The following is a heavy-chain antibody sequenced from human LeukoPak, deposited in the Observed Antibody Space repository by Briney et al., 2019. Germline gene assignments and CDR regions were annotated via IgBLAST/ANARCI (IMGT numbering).Heavy chain of an antibody. V-gene: IGHV3-48*03. J-gene: IGHJ5*02. CDR2: ISRSGSTI. Sequence: GGSLRLSCAASGFTFSSYEMNWVRQAPGKGLEWVSYISRSGSTIYYADSVKGRFTISRDNARNSLYLQMNSLRAEDMALYYCAKGGIAVAGTWFDPWGQGTLVTVSS. D-gene: IGHD6-19*01. CDR1: GFTFSSYE. CDR3: AKGGIAVAGTWFDP.